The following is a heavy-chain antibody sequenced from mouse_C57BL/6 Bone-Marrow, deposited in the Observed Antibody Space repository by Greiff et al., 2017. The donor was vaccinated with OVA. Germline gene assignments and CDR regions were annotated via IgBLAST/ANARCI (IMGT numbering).Heavy chain of an antibody. D-gene: IGHD1-1*01. J-gene: IGHJ2*01. CDR1: GFTFSSYG. V-gene: IGHV5-6*01. CDR3: ARRGITTVGRDYFDY. CDR2: ISSGGSYT. Sequence: DVQLQESGGDLVKPGGSLKLSCAASGFTFSSYGMSWVRQTPDKRLEWVATISSGGSYTYYPDSVKGRFTISRDNAKNTLYLQMSSLKSEDTAMYYCARRGITTVGRDYFDYWGQGTTLTVSS.